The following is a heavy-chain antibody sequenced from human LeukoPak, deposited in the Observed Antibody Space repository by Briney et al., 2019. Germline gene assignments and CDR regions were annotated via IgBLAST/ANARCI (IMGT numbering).Heavy chain of an antibody. CDR1: GGSISSSSYY. CDR2: IYYSGST. D-gene: IGHD2-2*01. V-gene: IGHV4-39*07. J-gene: IGHJ5*02. Sequence: SETLSLTCTVSGGSISSSSYYWGWIRQPPGRGLEWIGSIYYSGSTYYNPSLKSRVTISVDTSKNQFSLKLSSVTAADTAVYYCARDIRGCSSTSCQNWFDPWGQGTLVTVSS. CDR3: ARDIRGCSSTSCQNWFDP.